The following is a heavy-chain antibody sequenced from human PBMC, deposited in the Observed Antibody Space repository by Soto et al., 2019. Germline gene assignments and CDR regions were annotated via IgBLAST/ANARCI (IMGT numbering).Heavy chain of an antibody. V-gene: IGHV3-33*01. CDR1: GFTFSSYG. CDR2: IWYDGSNK. Sequence: QVQLVESGGGVVQPGRSLRLSCAASGFTFSSYGMHWVGQAPGKGLEWVAVIWYDGSNKYYADSVKGRFTISRDNSKNTLYLKMNRLRAEDTAVYYCARRRSASGYSYGTTSDYYYGMDVWGQGTTVTVSS. CDR3: ARRRSASGYSYGTTSDYYYGMDV. J-gene: IGHJ6*02. D-gene: IGHD5-18*01.